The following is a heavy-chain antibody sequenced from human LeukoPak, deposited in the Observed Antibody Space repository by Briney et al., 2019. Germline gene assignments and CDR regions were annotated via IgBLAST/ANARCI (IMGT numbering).Heavy chain of an antibody. CDR2: ISSRSATI. Sequence: GGSLRLSCAASGFTFRSYSMNWVRQAPGKGLEWVSYISSRSATIYYADSVKGRFTISRDNAKNSLYLQMNSLRAEDTAVYYCARDPLSSSSFDLWGQGTLVTVSS. CDR1: GFTFRSYS. CDR3: ARDPLSSSSFDL. J-gene: IGHJ4*02. D-gene: IGHD6-13*01. V-gene: IGHV3-48*01.